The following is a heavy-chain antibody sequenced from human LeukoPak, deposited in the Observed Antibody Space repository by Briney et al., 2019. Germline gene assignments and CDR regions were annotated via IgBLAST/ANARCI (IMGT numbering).Heavy chain of an antibody. D-gene: IGHD5-18*01. CDR2: INSDGSNT. V-gene: IGHV3-74*01. J-gene: IGHJ4*02. CDR3: TRAIQNSIDI. Sequence: GGSLRLSCAASGFTFSYNWMHWVRQAPGKGLVWVSRINSDGSNTDYADPVKGRFTISRDNAENTLYLQMNSLGVDDTAVYYCTRAIQNSIDIWGQGTLVTVSS. CDR1: GFTFSYNW.